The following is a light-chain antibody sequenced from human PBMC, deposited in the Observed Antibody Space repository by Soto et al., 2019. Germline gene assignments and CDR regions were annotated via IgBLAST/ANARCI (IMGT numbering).Light chain of an antibody. CDR2: STS. CDR3: QQYGSSPRT. J-gene: IGKJ1*01. V-gene: IGKV3-20*01. CDR1: QSVTSPF. Sequence: EIVLTQSPGTLSLSPGERATLSCRASQSVTSPFLAWYQQKPGQPPRLLIYSTSGRATGIPDRFSGSGSGTDFTLNISSLEPEDSEVYYCQQYGSSPRTFGQGTKVDIK.